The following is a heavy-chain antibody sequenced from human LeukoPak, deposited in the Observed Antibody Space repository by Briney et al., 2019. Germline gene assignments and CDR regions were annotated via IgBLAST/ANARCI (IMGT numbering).Heavy chain of an antibody. J-gene: IGHJ4*02. CDR3: ARDDYRASSLDY. D-gene: IGHD4-11*01. CDR2: IWSDGRDK. Sequence: PGGSLRLSCATAAFTFSSYGMHWVRQAPGKGLEWVAVIWSDGRDKFYADSVTGRFIISRDNTKNTLYLQMNSLTAEDTAVYYCARDDYRASSLDYWGQGTLVTVSS. CDR1: AFTFSSYG. V-gene: IGHV3-33*01.